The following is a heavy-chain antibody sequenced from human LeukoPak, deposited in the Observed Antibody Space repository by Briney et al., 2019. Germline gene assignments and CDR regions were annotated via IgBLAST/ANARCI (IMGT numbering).Heavy chain of an antibody. V-gene: IGHV3-7*01. D-gene: IGHD1-26*01. J-gene: IGHJ4*02. CDR2: IQQDGSEI. CDR1: GFTFSSYA. Sequence: GGSLRLSCAASGFTFSSYAMSWVRQAPGKGLEWVANIQQDGSEIYYVGSVKGRFTISRDNAKNALYLQMNSLRAEDTAVYYCARDKVVGATYFDYWGQGTLVTVSS. CDR3: ARDKVVGATYFDY.